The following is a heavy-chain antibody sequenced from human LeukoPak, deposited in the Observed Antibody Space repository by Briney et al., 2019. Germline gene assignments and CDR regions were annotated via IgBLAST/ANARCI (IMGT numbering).Heavy chain of an antibody. Sequence: ASVKVSCKASGGTFSSYAISWVRQAPRQGLEWMGGIIPIFGTANYAQKFQGRVTITADKSTSTAYMELSSLRSEDTAVYYCAKVTKQLVRELYYFDYWGQGTLVTVSS. J-gene: IGHJ4*02. CDR1: GGTFSSYA. V-gene: IGHV1-69*06. CDR3: AKVTKQLVRELYYFDY. D-gene: IGHD6-13*01. CDR2: IIPIFGTA.